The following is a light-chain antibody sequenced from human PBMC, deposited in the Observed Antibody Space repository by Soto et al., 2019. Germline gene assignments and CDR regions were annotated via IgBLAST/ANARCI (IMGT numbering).Light chain of an antibody. Sequence: VLTQSPGTLSLSPGERATLSCRASQIVSGNFLAWYQQIPGQTPRLLIYGASSRATGIPERISGSGSGTDFTLTINRLEPEDFAVYYCQQYGDSPLTFGGETKLEMK. J-gene: IGKJ4*01. CDR2: GAS. CDR3: QQYGDSPLT. V-gene: IGKV3-20*01. CDR1: QIVSGNF.